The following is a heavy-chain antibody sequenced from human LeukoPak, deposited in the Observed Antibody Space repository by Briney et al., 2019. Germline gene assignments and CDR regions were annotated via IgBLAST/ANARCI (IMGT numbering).Heavy chain of an antibody. CDR3: AKDRPNYYGSNGHYYRRDGDY. CDR1: GFTVGSNY. Sequence: PGGSLRLSCAASGFTVGSNYMSWVRQAPGKGLEWVSVIYSGGSTYYADSVKGRFTISRDNSENMLYLQMNSLRVEDTAVYFCAKDRPNYYGSNGHYYRRDGDYWGQGTLVTVSS. J-gene: IGHJ4*02. D-gene: IGHD3-22*01. CDR2: IYSGGST. V-gene: IGHV3-53*01.